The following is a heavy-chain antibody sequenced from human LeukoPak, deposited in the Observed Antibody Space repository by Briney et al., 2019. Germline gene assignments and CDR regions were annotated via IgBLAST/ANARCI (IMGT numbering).Heavy chain of an antibody. CDR3: ARWGHSDYSSFPTKFEY. CDR2: IAGGDSHI. D-gene: IGHD4-11*01. Sequence: GGSLRPSCAASGFTFSSFQMTWVRQAPGKGLEWVLYIAGGDSHIFYADSMKGRFTISRDNAENSLYLQMSSLRAEDTAIYYCARWGHSDYSSFPTKFEYWGQGTLVTVSS. V-gene: IGHV3-48*03. J-gene: IGHJ4*02. CDR1: GFTFSSFQ.